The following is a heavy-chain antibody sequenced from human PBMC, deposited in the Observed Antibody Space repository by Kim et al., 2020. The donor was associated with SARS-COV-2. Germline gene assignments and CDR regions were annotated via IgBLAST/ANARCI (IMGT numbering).Heavy chain of an antibody. V-gene: IGHV3-48*03. CDR3: ARGQTTYYDSSGPSSLPLYHYYYGMDV. CDR2: ISSSGSTI. J-gene: IGHJ6*02. D-gene: IGHD3-22*01. Sequence: GGSLRLSCAASGFTFSSYEMNWVRQAPGKGLEWVSYISSSGSTIYYADSVKGRFTISRDNAKNSLYLQMNSLRAEDTAVYYCARGQTTYYDSSGPSSLPLYHYYYGMDVWGQGTTVTVSS. CDR1: GFTFSSYE.